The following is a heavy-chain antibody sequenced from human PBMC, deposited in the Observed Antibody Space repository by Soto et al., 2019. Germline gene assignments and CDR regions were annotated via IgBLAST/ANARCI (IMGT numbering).Heavy chain of an antibody. Sequence: GASVKVSCKASGYTFTSYDINWVRQATGQGLEWMGWMHPNSGNTGYAQKFQDRVTMTGDTSTSTAYLELRSLRSDDTAVYFCAKDRGYGYRFDYWGQGSQVTVSS. CDR2: MHPNSGNT. CDR1: GYTFTSYD. V-gene: IGHV1-8*01. CDR3: AKDRGYGYRFDY. J-gene: IGHJ4*02. D-gene: IGHD5-18*01.